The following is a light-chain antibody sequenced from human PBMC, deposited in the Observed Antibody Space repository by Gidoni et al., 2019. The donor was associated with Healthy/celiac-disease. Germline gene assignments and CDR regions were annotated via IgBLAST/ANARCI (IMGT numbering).Light chain of an antibody. CDR3: EAGDSSTLYG. CDR1: NLGYKY. Sequence: SYELTPPPSVSVSPGQTASITCSGDNLGYKYACWYQQKPGQSPVLVIYQDSKRPSGIPERFSGSNSGNTATLTISGTQAMDEADYYCEAGDSSTLYGFGTGTKVTVL. V-gene: IGLV3-1*01. CDR2: QDS. J-gene: IGLJ1*01.